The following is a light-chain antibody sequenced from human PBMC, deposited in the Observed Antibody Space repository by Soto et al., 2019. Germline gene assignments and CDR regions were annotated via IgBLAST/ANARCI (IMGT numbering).Light chain of an antibody. Sequence: EIVVTQSPATLSVSPGERATLSCRASQSVGNNFAWYQHKPGQAPRLLIFATSTRATGVPATFSGSGSGTEFTLTISSLQSEDFAVYYCQQYGDWPLTFGGGAKVEIE. CDR2: ATS. CDR1: QSVGNN. J-gene: IGKJ4*01. CDR3: QQYGDWPLT. V-gene: IGKV3-15*01.